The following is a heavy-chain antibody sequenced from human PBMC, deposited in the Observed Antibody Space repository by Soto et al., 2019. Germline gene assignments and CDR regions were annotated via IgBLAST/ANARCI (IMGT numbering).Heavy chain of an antibody. V-gene: IGHV3-30-3*01. D-gene: IGHD3-10*01. J-gene: IGHJ4*02. CDR2: ISYDGSNK. CDR3: ARESGSGSYFY. CDR1: GFTFSSYA. Sequence: GGTLRLSCSASGFTFSSYAMHWVRQAPGKGLEWVAVISYDGSNKYYADSVKGRFTISRDNSKNTLYLQMNSLRAEDTAVYYCARESGSGSYFYWGQGTLVTVSS.